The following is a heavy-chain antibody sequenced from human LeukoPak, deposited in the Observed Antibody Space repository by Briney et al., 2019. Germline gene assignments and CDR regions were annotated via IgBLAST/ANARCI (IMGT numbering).Heavy chain of an antibody. CDR3: ARLVVVPAAKIYYFDY. V-gene: IGHV3-21*01. Sequence: GGSLRLSCAASGFTFSSYGMNWVRQAPGKGLEWVSSISSSSSYIYYADSVKGRFTISRDSAKNSLYLQMNSLRAEDTAVYYCARLVVVPAAKIYYFDYWGQGTLVTVSS. CDR1: GFTFSSYG. D-gene: IGHD2-2*01. J-gene: IGHJ4*02. CDR2: ISSSSSYI.